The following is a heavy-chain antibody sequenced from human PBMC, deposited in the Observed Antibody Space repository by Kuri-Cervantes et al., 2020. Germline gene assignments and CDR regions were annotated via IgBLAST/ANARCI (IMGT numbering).Heavy chain of an antibody. CDR2: ISGRGGST. CDR1: GFTFSSYA. CDR3: AQISAAGHEAFDI. J-gene: IGHJ3*02. Sequence: GESLKISCAASGFTFSSYAMSWVRQAPGKGLEWVSAISGRGGSTYYADSVKGRFTISRDNSKNILYLQMNSLRAEDTANYSCAQISAAGHEAFDIWGQGTMVTVSS. D-gene: IGHD6-13*01. V-gene: IGHV3-23*01.